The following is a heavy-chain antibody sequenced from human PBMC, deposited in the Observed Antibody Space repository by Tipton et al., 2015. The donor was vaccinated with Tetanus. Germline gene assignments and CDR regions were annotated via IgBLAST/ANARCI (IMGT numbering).Heavy chain of an antibody. V-gene: IGHV4-61*08. CDR3: ARHMAEHDTRYFDL. CDR2: VSYSGRT. J-gene: IGHJ3*01. Sequence: TLSLTCTVSGGSVRSGDYSWNWIRQPPGKGLEWLAYVSYSGRTNSNYSLKSRITISQDTSKNQFSLRLRSVTAADTALYFCARHMAEHDTRYFDLWGQGTKVTVSS. CDR1: GGSVRSGDYS. D-gene: IGHD3-16*02.